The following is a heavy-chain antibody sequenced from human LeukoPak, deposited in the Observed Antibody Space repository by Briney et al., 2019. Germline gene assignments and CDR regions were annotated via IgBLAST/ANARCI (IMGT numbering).Heavy chain of an antibody. D-gene: IGHD2-2*01. Sequence: GGSLRLSCAASGFTFSFYWMSWVRQAPGKGLEWVANIKQDGSDKYYVDSVKGRFTISRDNAKNSVYLQMNSLSAEDTAIYYCARDPGVVPAAYDYWGQGTLVSVSS. CDR2: IKQDGSDK. CDR1: GFTFSFYW. J-gene: IGHJ4*02. V-gene: IGHV3-7*03. CDR3: ARDPGVVPAAYDY.